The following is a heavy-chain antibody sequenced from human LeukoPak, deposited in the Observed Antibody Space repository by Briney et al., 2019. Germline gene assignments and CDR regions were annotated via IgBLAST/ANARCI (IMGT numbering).Heavy chain of an antibody. Sequence: GGALRLSCAASVFTFSGSALHGVRQASGKGLEWGVRIRSTANGYATAYAASVKGRVTISREESKNTAYLQMYSLKTEDTAVYYCTGNYYGSGSYADFDYWGQGTLVTVSS. D-gene: IGHD3-10*01. J-gene: IGHJ4*02. CDR1: VFTFSGSA. V-gene: IGHV3-73*01. CDR3: TGNYYGSGSYADFDY. CDR2: IRSTANGYAT.